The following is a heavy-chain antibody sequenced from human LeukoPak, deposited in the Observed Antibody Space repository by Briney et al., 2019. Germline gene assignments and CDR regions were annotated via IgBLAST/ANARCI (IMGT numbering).Heavy chain of an antibody. V-gene: IGHV4-59*01. Sequence: SETLSLTCAVYGGSFSGYYWSWIRQPPGKGLEWIGYIYYSGSTNYNPSLKSRVTISVDTSKNQFSLKLSSVTAADTAVYYCARGDSSGYYYRLFDYWGQGTLVTVSS. J-gene: IGHJ4*02. CDR1: GGSFSGYY. CDR2: IYYSGST. CDR3: ARGDSSGYYYRLFDY. D-gene: IGHD3-22*01.